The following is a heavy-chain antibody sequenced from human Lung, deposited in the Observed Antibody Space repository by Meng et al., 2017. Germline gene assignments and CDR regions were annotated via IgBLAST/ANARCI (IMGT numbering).Heavy chain of an antibody. J-gene: IGHJ4*02. Sequence: EVQLVESGGGLVQPGGSLRLSCAASGFTFSTNGMHWARQAPGKGLVWVSHINTDGSSTNYADSVKGRFTISRDNAKNTLYLQMNSLRAEDTAVYYCGRSDGYIRDWGQGTLVTVSS. D-gene: IGHD5-24*01. CDR1: GFTFSTNG. V-gene: IGHV3-74*01. CDR2: INTDGSST. CDR3: GRSDGYIRD.